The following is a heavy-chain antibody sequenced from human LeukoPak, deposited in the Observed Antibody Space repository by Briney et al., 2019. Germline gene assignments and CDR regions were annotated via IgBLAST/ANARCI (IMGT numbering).Heavy chain of an antibody. D-gene: IGHD3-22*01. CDR3: ARGGENSGYSL. V-gene: IGHV3-21*01. Sequence: PGGSLRPSRAASGFTFSSYSMNWVRQAPGKGLEWVSSISSRSSYIYYADSVKGRFTISRDNAKNSLYLQMNSLRAEDTAIYYCARGGENSGYSLWGQGTLVTVSS. CDR2: ISSRSSYI. CDR1: GFTFSSYS. J-gene: IGHJ4*02.